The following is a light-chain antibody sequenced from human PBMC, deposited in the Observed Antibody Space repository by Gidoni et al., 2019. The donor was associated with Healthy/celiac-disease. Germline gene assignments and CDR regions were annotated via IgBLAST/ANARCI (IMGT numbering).Light chain of an antibody. Sequence: QSALTQPASVSGSPGQSITISCTGTSSDVGGYNYVSWYQQHPGKAPKLMIYEVSKRPAGVSNRFSVSKSGNTASLTISGLQAEDEADYYCSSYTSSSISYVFGTGTKVTVL. CDR3: SSYTSSSISYV. J-gene: IGLJ1*01. CDR2: EVS. CDR1: SSDVGGYNY. V-gene: IGLV2-14*01.